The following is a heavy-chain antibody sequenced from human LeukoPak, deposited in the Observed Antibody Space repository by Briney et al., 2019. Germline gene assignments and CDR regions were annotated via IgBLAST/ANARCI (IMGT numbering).Heavy chain of an antibody. D-gene: IGHD6-13*01. J-gene: IGHJ4*02. Sequence: SVKVSCKASGGTFSSYAISWVRQAPGQGLEWMGGIIPIFGTANYAQRFQGRVTITADESTSTAYMELSRLRSDDTAVYYCARPYHKGAAAGNFDYWGQGTLVTVSS. CDR3: ARPYHKGAAAGNFDY. CDR2: IIPIFGTA. V-gene: IGHV1-69*13. CDR1: GGTFSSYA.